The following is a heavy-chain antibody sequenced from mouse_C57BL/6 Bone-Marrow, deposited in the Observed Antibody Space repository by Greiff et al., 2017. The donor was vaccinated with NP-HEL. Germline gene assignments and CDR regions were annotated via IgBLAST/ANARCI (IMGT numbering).Heavy chain of an antibody. CDR1: GYTFTSYW. Sequence: VKLQQPGAELVKPGASVKLSCKASGYTFTSYWMHWVKQRPGQGLEWIGMIHPNSGSTNYNEKFKSKATLTVDKSSSTAYMQLSSRTSEDSAVYCCARRGTKCDYFDYWGQGTTLTVSS. CDR3: ARRGTKCDYFDY. CDR2: IHPNSGST. V-gene: IGHV1-64*01. D-gene: IGHD1-3*01. J-gene: IGHJ2*01.